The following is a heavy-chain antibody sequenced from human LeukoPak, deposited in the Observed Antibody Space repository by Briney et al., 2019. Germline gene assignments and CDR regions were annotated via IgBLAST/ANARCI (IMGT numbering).Heavy chain of an antibody. CDR1: GFTFTDHF. CDR2: ITPDGSVK. CDR3: ARAVDVADY. V-gene: IGHV3-7*01. D-gene: IGHD3-10*02. J-gene: IGHJ4*02. Sequence: PGGSLRLSCVASGFTFTDHFMSWVRQAPGKGLEWVANITPDGSVKFYLDSVKGRFTISRDNAKNSVYLQMNSLRAEDTALYYCARAVDVADYWGQGTLVTGSS.